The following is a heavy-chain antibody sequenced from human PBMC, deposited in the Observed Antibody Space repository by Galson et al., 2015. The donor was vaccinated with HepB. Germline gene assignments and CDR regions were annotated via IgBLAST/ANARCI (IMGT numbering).Heavy chain of an antibody. CDR3: ARLLGRCIAVALRACWFDP. CDR2: INPNSGGT. CDR1: GYTFTGYY. Sequence: SVKVSCKASGYTFTGYYMHWVRQAPGQGLEWMGRINPNSGGTNYAQKFQGRVTMTRDTSISTAYMELSRLRSDDTAVYYCARLLGRCIAVALRACWFDPWGQGTLVTVSS. V-gene: IGHV1-2*06. D-gene: IGHD6-19*01. J-gene: IGHJ5*02.